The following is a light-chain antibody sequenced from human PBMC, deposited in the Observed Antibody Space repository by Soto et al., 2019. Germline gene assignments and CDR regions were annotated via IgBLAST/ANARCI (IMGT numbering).Light chain of an antibody. Sequence: QSVLTQPASVSGSPGQSITISCTGTSSDVGGYNFVSWYQQHPGKAPKLMLYNVYDRPSGISHRFSGSRSVNTASLTISGLQAEDEAYYYCNSYTSSSTLVFGGGTKLTVL. V-gene: IGLV2-14*03. CDR3: NSYTSSSTLV. J-gene: IGLJ2*01. CDR2: NVY. CDR1: SSDVGGYNF.